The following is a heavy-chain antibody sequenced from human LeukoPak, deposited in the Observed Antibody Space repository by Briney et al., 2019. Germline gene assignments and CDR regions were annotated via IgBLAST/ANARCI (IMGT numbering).Heavy chain of an antibody. D-gene: IGHD3-10*02. CDR1: GFTFGYYE. J-gene: IGHJ6*04. V-gene: IGHV3-48*03. CDR3: AELGITMIGGV. CDR2: IKSSGSSI. Sequence: PGGSLRLSCATSGFTFGYYEMNWVRQAPGKGLEWVSYIKSSGSSIYYADSVKGRFTISRDNAENSLYLQMNSLRAEDTAVYYCAELGITMIGGVWGKGTTVTISS.